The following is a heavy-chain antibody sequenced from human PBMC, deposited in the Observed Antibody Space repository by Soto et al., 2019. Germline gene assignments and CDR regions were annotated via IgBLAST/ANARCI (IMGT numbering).Heavy chain of an antibody. Sequence: QVQLQESGPGLVKPSQTLSLTCTVSGGSISSGDYYWSWIRQPPGKGREWIGHIYNSGSTYNNPSLKSRVTISVDTSTNQFSLNLISVTAADTAVYYCARGLSADKVDYWGQGTLVTVSS. CDR1: GGSISSGDYY. CDR2: IYNSGST. CDR3: ARGLSADKVDY. D-gene: IGHD2-15*01. V-gene: IGHV4-30-4*01. J-gene: IGHJ4*02.